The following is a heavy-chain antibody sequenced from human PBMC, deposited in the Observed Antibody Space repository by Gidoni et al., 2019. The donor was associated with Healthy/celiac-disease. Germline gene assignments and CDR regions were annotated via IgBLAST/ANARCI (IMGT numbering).Heavy chain of an antibody. CDR1: GSSFTSYW. Sequence: EVQLVKPGAEVKKPGESLHISCRGSGSSFTSYWNGWVRQMPGKGLDWMGIIYPGDSDTRYSPSFQGQVTISADKSISTAYLQWSSLKASDTAMYYCARAWGGYSGYDMWDWFDPWGQGTLVTVSS. CDR2: IYPGDSDT. V-gene: IGHV5-51*03. J-gene: IGHJ5*02. D-gene: IGHD5-12*01. CDR3: ARAWGGYSGYDMWDWFDP.